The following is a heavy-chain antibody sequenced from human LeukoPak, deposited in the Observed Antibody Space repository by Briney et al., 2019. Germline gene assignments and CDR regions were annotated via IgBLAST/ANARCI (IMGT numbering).Heavy chain of an antibody. J-gene: IGHJ3*02. Sequence: SVKVSCKASGGTFSSYAISWVRQASGQGLEWMGGIIPIFGTANYAQKFQGRVTITADESTSTAYMELSSLRSEDTAVYYCATERDGNGGAFDIWGQGTMVTVSS. D-gene: IGHD1-1*01. V-gene: IGHV1-69*01. CDR1: GGTFSSYA. CDR2: IIPIFGTA. CDR3: ATERDGNGGAFDI.